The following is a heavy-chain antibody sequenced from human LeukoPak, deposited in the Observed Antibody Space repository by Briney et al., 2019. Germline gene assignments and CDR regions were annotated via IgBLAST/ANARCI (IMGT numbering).Heavy chain of an antibody. CDR2: IDSSTI. CDR3: AKGPAMVRGTFDP. V-gene: IGHV3-48*01. Sequence: GGSLRLSCAASGFTFSSYSMNWVRQAPGKGLEWVSYIDSSTIYYADSVKGRFTISRDNSRNTVYLQMNSLRAEDTAVYYCAKGPAMVRGTFDPWGQGTLVTVSS. D-gene: IGHD3-10*01. CDR1: GFTFSSYS. J-gene: IGHJ5*02.